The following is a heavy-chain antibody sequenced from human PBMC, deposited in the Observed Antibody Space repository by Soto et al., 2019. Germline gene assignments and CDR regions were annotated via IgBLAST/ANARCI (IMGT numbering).Heavy chain of an antibody. Sequence: PGGSLRLSCAASGFTFSSYAMSWVRQAPGKGLEWVSAISGSGGSTYYADSVKGRFTISRDNSKNTLYLQMNSLRAEDTAVYYCAKDSNRYYYDSSGYYGFVDDWGQGTLVTVSS. D-gene: IGHD3-22*01. J-gene: IGHJ4*02. CDR1: GFTFSSYA. V-gene: IGHV3-23*01. CDR2: ISGSGGST. CDR3: AKDSNRYYYDSSGYYGFVDD.